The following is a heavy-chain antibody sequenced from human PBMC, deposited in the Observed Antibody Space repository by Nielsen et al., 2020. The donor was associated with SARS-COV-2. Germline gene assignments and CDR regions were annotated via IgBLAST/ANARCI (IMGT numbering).Heavy chain of an antibody. D-gene: IGHD6-13*01. Sequence: ASVKVSCKASGYTFTSYDINWVRQATGQGLEWMGWMNPNSGNTGYAQKFQGRVTMTRNTSISTAYMELSSLRSEDTAVYYCASYSGRIAAAGFSYYYYGMDVWGQGTTVTVSS. V-gene: IGHV1-8*02. CDR1: GYTFTSYD. CDR2: MNPNSGNT. J-gene: IGHJ6*02. CDR3: ASYSGRIAAAGFSYYYYGMDV.